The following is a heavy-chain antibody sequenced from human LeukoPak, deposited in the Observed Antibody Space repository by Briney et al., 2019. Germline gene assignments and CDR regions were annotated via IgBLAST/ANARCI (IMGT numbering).Heavy chain of an antibody. CDR1: GFRFSDYW. V-gene: IGHV3-7*01. D-gene: IGHD3-10*01. CDR2: INEDGREY. CDR3: ARGGDPGSIDY. Sequence: GGSLRLSCEVSGFRFSDYWMGWVRQAPGKGLEWVANINEDGREYYYVDSVNGRITISRHNAKNSLYLQMTSLRADDTAVYYCARGGDPGSIDYWGQGTLVTVSS. J-gene: IGHJ4*02.